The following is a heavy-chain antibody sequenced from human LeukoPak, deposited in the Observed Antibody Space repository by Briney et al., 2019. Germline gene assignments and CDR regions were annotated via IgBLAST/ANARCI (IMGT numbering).Heavy chain of an antibody. CDR3: ARELAEDIVVVPANWFDP. V-gene: IGHV4-34*01. CDR2: INHSGST. CDR1: GGSFSGYY. D-gene: IGHD2-2*01. J-gene: IGHJ5*02. Sequence: SETLSLTSAVYGGSFSGYYWSWIRQPPGKGLEWIGEINHSGSTNYNPSLKSRVTISVDTSKNQFSLKLSSVTAADTAVYYCARELAEDIVVVPANWFDPWGQGTLVTVSS.